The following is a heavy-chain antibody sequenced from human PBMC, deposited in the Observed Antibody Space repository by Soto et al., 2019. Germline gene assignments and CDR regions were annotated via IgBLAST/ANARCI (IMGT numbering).Heavy chain of an antibody. CDR2: INSDGSSA. CDR3: ARDTLELLYYFDY. V-gene: IGHV3-74*01. CDR1: GFTLSNYW. Sequence: GGSLRLSCAASGFTLSNYWMHWVRQAPGKGLVWVSRINSDGSSASYADSVKGRFTISRDNAKNTLYLQMNSLRAEDTAVYYCARDTLELLYYFDYWGQGTLVTVSS. D-gene: IGHD1-7*01. J-gene: IGHJ4*02.